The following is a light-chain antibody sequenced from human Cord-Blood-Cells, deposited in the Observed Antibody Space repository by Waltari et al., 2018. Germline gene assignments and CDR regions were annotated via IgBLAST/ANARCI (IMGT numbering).Light chain of an antibody. J-gene: IGKJ4*01. CDR2: WAS. CDR1: RSVLYSSNNKNY. CDR3: QQYYSTPLT. Sequence: VLTQFADSLAVSLVWMPHINSKFRRSVLYSSNNKNYLAWYQQKPGQPPKLLIYWASTRESGVPDRFSGSGSGTDFTLTISSLQAEDVAVYYCQQYYSTPLTFGGGTKVEIK. V-gene: IGKV4-1*01.